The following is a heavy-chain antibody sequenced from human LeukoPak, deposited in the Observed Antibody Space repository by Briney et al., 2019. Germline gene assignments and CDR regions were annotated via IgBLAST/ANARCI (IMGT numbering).Heavy chain of an antibody. Sequence: GGSMRLSCVASGLTFNSHSMSWVRQAPGMGLEWVSVVSTNGDVTFYADSVKGRFTISRDNSKNTLFLQMNSLRAEDTAVYYCAKLSLSGRSQSADYWGQGTLVTVSS. CDR2: VSTNGDVT. J-gene: IGHJ4*02. CDR1: GLTFNSHS. V-gene: IGHV3-23*01. D-gene: IGHD3-10*01. CDR3: AKLSLSGRSQSADY.